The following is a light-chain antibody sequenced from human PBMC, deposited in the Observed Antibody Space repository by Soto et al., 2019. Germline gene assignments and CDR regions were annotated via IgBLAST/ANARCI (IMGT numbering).Light chain of an antibody. Sequence: QSVLTQPASVSGSPGQSITIPCTGTSSDVGGYNYVSWYQQHPGKAPKLMIYDVSNRPSGVSNRFSGSKSGNTASLTISGLQAEDEADYYCSSYATSRDVVFGGGTQLTVL. CDR3: SSYATSRDVV. CDR2: DVS. V-gene: IGLV2-14*01. J-gene: IGLJ2*01. CDR1: SSDVGGYNY.